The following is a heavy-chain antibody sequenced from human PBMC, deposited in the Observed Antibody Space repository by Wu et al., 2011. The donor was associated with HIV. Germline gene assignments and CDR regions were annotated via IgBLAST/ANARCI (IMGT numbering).Heavy chain of an antibody. CDR1: GYSLSDLA. D-gene: IGHD6-19*01. CDR2: FDPDPGET. CDR3: TTAPMSSGWYYRQPHHDF. Sequence: QVNLLQSGAVVKRPGASVRVSCKVSGYSLSDLAIHWVRQAPGKGLEWMGGFDPDPGETIFAQRVVDRVTMTRDTSTDTAYMELSSLISEDTAIYYCTTAPMSSGWYYRQPHHDFWAEGTLVTVSS. J-gene: IGHJ4*02. V-gene: IGHV1-24*01.